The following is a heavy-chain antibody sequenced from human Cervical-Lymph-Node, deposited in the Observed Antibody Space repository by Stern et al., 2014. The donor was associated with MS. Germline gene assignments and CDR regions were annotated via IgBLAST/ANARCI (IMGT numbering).Heavy chain of an antibody. CDR1: GGSFSGYY. Sequence: QVQLQQWGAGLLKPSETLSLTCAVYGGSFSGYYWSWIRQPPGQGLEWIGEINHSGSTNSNPSLKSRVTISGATSKTQFSLELRSVTAADTAVYYCARVRGGFDYWGQGTLVTVSS. J-gene: IGHJ4*02. CDR2: INHSGST. CDR3: ARVRGGFDY. D-gene: IGHD1-1*01. V-gene: IGHV4-34*01.